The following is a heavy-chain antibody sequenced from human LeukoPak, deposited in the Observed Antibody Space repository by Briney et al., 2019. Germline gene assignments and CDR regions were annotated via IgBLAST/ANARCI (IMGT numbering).Heavy chain of an antibody. J-gene: IGHJ4*02. V-gene: IGHV4-34*01. Sequence: PSETLSLTCTVSGGSISSYYWSWIRQPPGKGLEWIGEINHSGSTNYNPSLKSRVTISVDTSKNQFSLKLSSVTAADTAVYYCARGRGDFWSGYYDYWGQGTLVTVSS. CDR3: ARGRGDFWSGYYDY. CDR1: GGSISSYY. D-gene: IGHD3-3*01. CDR2: INHSGST.